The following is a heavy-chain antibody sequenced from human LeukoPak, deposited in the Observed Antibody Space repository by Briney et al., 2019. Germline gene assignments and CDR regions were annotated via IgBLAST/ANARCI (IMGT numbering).Heavy chain of an antibody. CDR3: VREAAATLFDY. D-gene: IGHD1-26*01. V-gene: IGHV3-21*01. CDR2: ISSSSRDI. Sequence: GGSLRLSCVASGFTFSSRDWMTWVRKAPGKGLEWVAAISSSSRDIFYADSVKGRFSISRDNTHNSLSLRMNSLGAEDTAVYYCVREAAATLFDYWGQGTLVTVSS. CDR1: GFTFSSRDW. J-gene: IGHJ4*02.